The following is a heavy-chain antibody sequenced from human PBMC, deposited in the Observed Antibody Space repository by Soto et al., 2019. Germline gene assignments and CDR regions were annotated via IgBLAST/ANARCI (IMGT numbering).Heavy chain of an antibody. Sequence: QLQESGPGLVKPSQTLSLTCTVSGASINNNDYYWSWIRQTPGKGLEWIGYVYYSGTTDYIPSLKSRLPMSIDKSQNQFTLKLNSVTAADTANYYCARMSYFYDKWYFDLWGRGTLVTDSS. CDR3: ARMSYFYDKWYFDL. J-gene: IGHJ2*01. V-gene: IGHV4-30-4*01. CDR1: GASINNNDYY. D-gene: IGHD3-22*01. CDR2: VYYSGTT.